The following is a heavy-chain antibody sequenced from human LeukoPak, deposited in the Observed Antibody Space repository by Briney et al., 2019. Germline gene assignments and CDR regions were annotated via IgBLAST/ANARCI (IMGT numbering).Heavy chain of an antibody. CDR2: IKQDGSEK. V-gene: IGHV3-7*01. CDR1: GFTFSSYW. Sequence: GGSLRLSCAASGFTFSSYWMSWVRQAPGKGLEWVANIKQDGSEKYYVDSVKGRFTISRDNAKNSLYLQMNSLRAEDTAVYYCARGDCSSTSCYSVGPYNWFDPWGQGTLVTVSS. CDR3: ARGDCSSTSCYSVGPYNWFDP. D-gene: IGHD2-2*01. J-gene: IGHJ5*02.